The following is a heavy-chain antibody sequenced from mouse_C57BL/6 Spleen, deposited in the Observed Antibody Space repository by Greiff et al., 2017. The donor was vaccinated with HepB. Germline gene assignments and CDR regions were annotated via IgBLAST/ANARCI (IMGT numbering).Heavy chain of an antibody. D-gene: IGHD2-5*01. CDR3: ARSYYSNYVDYAMDY. J-gene: IGHJ4*01. Sequence: QQPGAELVKPGASVKLSCKASGYTFTSYWMHWVKQRPGQGLEWIGMIHPNSGSTNYNEKFKSKATLTVDKSSSTAYMQLSSLTSEDSAVYYCARSYYSNYVDYAMDYWGQGTSVTVSS. CDR2: IHPNSGST. V-gene: IGHV1-64*01. CDR1: GYTFTSYW.